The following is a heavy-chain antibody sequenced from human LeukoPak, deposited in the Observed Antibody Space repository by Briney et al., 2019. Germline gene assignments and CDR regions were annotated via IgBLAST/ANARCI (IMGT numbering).Heavy chain of an antibody. V-gene: IGHV4-39*01. CDR3: ARGRQQLDWFDP. CDR1: GGSISSYY. Sequence: SETLSLTCTVSGGSISSYYWSWIRQPPGKGLEWIGSIYYSGSTYYNPSLKSRVTISVDTSKNQFSLKLSSVTAADTAVYYCARGRQQLDWFDPWGQGTLVTVSS. CDR2: IYYSGST. D-gene: IGHD6-13*01. J-gene: IGHJ5*02.